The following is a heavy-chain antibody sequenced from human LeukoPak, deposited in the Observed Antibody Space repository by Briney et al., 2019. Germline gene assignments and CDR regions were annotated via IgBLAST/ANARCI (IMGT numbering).Heavy chain of an antibody. CDR3: ARSPIVVVVAATPPDY. D-gene: IGHD2-15*01. V-gene: IGHV3-33*01. CDR2: IRLDGTNI. CDR1: GFTFSTYA. Sequence: PCKASGFTFSTYAMHWVRQAPGKGLEWVAFIRLDGTNIHYADSVKGRFTISRDNAKNSLYLQMNSLRAEDTAVYYCARSPIVVVVAATPPDYWGQGTLVTVSS. J-gene: IGHJ4*02.